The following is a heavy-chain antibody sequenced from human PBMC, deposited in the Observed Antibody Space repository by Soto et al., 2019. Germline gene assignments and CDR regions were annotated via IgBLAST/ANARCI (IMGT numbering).Heavy chain of an antibody. D-gene: IGHD6-6*01. J-gene: IGHJ6*03. CDR3: ARGFEYNSMDV. CDR2: IYYSGST. Sequence: QVQLQESGPGLVKPSETLSLTCTVSGGSISSYYWSWIRQPPGKGLEWIGYIYYSGSTNYNPSLKRRVTISVDTSKNQFSLKLSSVTAADTAVYYCARGFEYNSMDVWGKGTTVTVSS. V-gene: IGHV4-59*01. CDR1: GGSISSYY.